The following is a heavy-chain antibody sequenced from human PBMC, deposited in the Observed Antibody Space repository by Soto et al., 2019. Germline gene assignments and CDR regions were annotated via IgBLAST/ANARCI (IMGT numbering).Heavy chain of an antibody. J-gene: IGHJ6*02. V-gene: IGHV4-30-4*01. CDR2: IYYTGNS. D-gene: IGHD2-8*02. CDR1: GDSLSRTDYY. CDR3: ARVGEVVYVPPHHNYYRYGMDV. Sequence: QVQLQESGPGLLKPSQTLSLTCTVSGDSLSRTDYYWSWIRQPPGKGLEWIGYIYYTGNSHYNPPLKSRVPISVDRSKRQISLTLAYVTAADTAVYYCARVGEVVYVPPHHNYYRYGMDVWGQGATVAVSS.